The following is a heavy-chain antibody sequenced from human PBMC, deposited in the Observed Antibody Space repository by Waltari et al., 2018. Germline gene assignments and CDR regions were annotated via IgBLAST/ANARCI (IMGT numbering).Heavy chain of an antibody. CDR3: ARVDYDSSGYLVDY. J-gene: IGHJ4*02. CDR2: IYHSGST. V-gene: IGHV4-38-2*01. D-gene: IGHD3-22*01. Sequence: QVQLQESGPGLVKPSETLSLTCAVSGYSISSGYYWGWIRQPPGKGLEWIGSIYHSGSTYYNPSLKSRVTISVDTSKNQFSLKLGSVTAADTAVYYCARVDYDSSGYLVDYWGQGTLVTVSS. CDR1: GYSISSGYY.